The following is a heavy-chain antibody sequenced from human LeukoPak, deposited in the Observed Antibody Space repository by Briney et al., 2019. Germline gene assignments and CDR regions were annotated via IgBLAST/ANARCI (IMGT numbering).Heavy chain of an antibody. V-gene: IGHV3-30*04. J-gene: IGHJ4*02. CDR3: ARNGKQQLTLDY. Sequence: GRSLRLSCAASGFTFSSYAMHWVRQAPGKGLEWVAVISYDGSNKYYADSVKGRSTISRDNSKNTLYLQMNSLRAEDTAVYYCARNGKQQLTLDYWGQGTLVTVSS. CDR1: GFTFSSYA. D-gene: IGHD6-13*01. CDR2: ISYDGSNK.